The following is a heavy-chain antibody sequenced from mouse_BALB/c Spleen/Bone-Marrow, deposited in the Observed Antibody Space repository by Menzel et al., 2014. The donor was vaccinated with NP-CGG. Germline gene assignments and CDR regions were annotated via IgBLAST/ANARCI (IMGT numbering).Heavy chain of an antibody. CDR2: IDPANGNT. J-gene: IGHJ4*01. CDR3: SSYAMDY. Sequence: AQLQQPGAEPVKPGASVKLSCTASGFNIKDTYMHWVKQRPEKGLEWIGRIDPANGNTKYDPKFQGKATITADTSSNTAYLQLSSLTSEDTAVYYGSSYAMDYWGQGTSVTVSS. V-gene: IGHV14-3*02. CDR1: GFNIKDTY.